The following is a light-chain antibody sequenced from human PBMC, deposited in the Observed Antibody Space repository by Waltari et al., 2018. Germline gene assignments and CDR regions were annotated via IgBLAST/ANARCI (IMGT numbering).Light chain of an antibody. CDR1: SSDVGGYKY. V-gene: IGLV2-11*01. Sequence: QSALTQPRSVSGSPGQSVPISCTGTSSDVGGYKYVSWYQQHPGKAPTLMIYDVNKRPSGVPDRFSGSKSGNAASLTISGLQVEDEGDYYCCSYAGGSVLFGGGTKLTVL. CDR2: DVN. CDR3: CSYAGGSVL. J-gene: IGLJ2*01.